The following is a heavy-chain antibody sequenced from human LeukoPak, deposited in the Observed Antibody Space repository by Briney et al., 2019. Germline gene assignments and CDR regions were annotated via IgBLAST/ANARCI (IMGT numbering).Heavy chain of an antibody. Sequence: GGSLRLSCAASGFTFDDYAMHWVRQAPGKGLEWVSGISWNSGTIGYADSVKGRFTISRDNAKNSLYLQMNSLRGEDTALYYCAKDGGGKWIYYGSGSYPDYWGQGTLVTVSS. V-gene: IGHV3-9*01. CDR3: AKDGGGKWIYYGSGSYPDY. CDR2: ISWNSGTI. CDR1: GFTFDDYA. D-gene: IGHD3-10*01. J-gene: IGHJ4*02.